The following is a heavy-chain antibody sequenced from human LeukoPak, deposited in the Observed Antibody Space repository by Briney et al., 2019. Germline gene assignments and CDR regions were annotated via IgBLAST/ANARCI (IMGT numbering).Heavy chain of an antibody. Sequence: ASVKVSCKASGYTFTSYAMNWVRQAPGQGLEWMGWINTNTGNPTYAQGFTGRFVFSLDTSASTAYLQISSLKAEDTAVYYCARDRTGGNWGEDAFDIWGQGTMVTVSS. CDR3: ARDRTGGNWGEDAFDI. CDR2: INTNTGNP. D-gene: IGHD7-27*01. V-gene: IGHV7-4-1*02. J-gene: IGHJ3*02. CDR1: GYTFTSYA.